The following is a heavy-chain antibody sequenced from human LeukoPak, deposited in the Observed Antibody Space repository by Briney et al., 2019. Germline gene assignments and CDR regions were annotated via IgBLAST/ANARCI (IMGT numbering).Heavy chain of an antibody. CDR2: ISSSGTYI. V-gene: IGHV3-21*01. CDR1: GFSFSKHG. J-gene: IGHJ6*02. Sequence: GGSLRLSCEGSGFSFSKHGLNWVRQAPGKGLEWVSSISSSGTYIYYADALKGRFTISRDNAKNSLYLQMNSLRAEDTAVYYCARSWIQLSYMDVWGQGTTVTVSS. D-gene: IGHD5-18*01. CDR3: ARSWIQLSYMDV.